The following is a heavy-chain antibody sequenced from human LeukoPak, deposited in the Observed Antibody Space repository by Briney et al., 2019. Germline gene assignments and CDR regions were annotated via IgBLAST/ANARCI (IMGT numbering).Heavy chain of an antibody. V-gene: IGHV3-23*01. Sequence: GGSLRLSCAASGFTFSSYAMSWVRQAPGKGLEWVSAIIPSRATYYADSVKGRFTISRDNSKNTLSLQMNSLRAGDTAVYYCAKDDGYNTYNQYDYWGQGTLVTVSS. J-gene: IGHJ4*02. CDR2: IIPSRAT. CDR1: GFTFSSYA. CDR3: AKDDGYNTYNQYDY. D-gene: IGHD5-24*01.